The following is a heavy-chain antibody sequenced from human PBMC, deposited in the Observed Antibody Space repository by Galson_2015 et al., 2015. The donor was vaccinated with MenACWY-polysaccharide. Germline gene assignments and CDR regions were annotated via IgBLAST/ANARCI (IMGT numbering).Heavy chain of an antibody. D-gene: IGHD6-19*01. CDR2: ISGSGSST. V-gene: IGHV3-23*01. CDR3: AKYGIAVAGSLRNHFDY. Sequence: SLRLSCAASGFTFSSYAMSWVRQAPGEGLEWVSTISGSGSSTYYADSVKGRFTISRDSSKNTLYLQMNSLRAEDTAVYYCAKYGIAVAGSLRNHFDYWGQGTLVTVSS. J-gene: IGHJ4*02. CDR1: GFTFSSYA.